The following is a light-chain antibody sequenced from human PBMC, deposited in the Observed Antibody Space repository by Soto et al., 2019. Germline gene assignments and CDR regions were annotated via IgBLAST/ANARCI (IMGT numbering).Light chain of an antibody. J-gene: IGLJ1*01. CDR3: SSYTTSSTLYV. V-gene: IGLV2-14*03. CDR1: SSDVGAYNY. Sequence: QSVLTRPASVSGSPGQAITISYTGTSSDVGAYNYVSWYQQYPGKAPKYIIYDVTNRPSGVSYRFSGSKSGNTASLTISGLQAEDEADYYCSSYTTSSTLYVFGTGTRSTS. CDR2: DVT.